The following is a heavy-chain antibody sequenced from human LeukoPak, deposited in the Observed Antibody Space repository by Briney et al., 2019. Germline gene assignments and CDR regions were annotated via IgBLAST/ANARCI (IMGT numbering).Heavy chain of an antibody. CDR2: INPNSGGT. CDR3: ARDYFTANDY. V-gene: IGHV1-2*02. CDR1: GYTFTGYY. Sequence: GASVKVSSKASGYTFTGYYIHWVRQAPGQGLEWMGWINPNSGGTNYAQKFQGRVTMTRDTSISTAYMELSRLRSDDTAVYYRARDYFTANDYWGQGTLVTVSS. D-gene: IGHD2-21*02. J-gene: IGHJ4*02.